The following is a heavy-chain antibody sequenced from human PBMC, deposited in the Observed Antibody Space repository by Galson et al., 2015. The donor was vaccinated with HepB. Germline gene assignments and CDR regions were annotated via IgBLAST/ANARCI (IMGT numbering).Heavy chain of an antibody. CDR1: GYTFTSYG. V-gene: IGHV1-18*04. D-gene: IGHD3-10*01. CDR2: ISAYNGNT. J-gene: IGHJ5*02. CDR3: ARRYYYGSGSSNWFDP. Sequence: SVKVSCKASGYTFTSYGISWVRQAPGQGLEWMGWISAYNGNTNYAQKLQGRVTMTTDTSTSTAYMELRSLRSDDTAVYYCARRYYYGSGSSNWFDPWGQGTLVTVSS.